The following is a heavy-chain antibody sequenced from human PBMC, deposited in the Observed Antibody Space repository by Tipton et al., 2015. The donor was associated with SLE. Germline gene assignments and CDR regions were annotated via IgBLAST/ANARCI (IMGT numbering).Heavy chain of an antibody. CDR1: GGSINSYY. Sequence: TLSLTCTVSGGSINSYYWTWVRQPAGKGLEWIGHFHSSGILNYNPSLKSRVIISVDMSKNELSLSLTSVTAADTAVYYCARVGVTNVFESWGRGTLVTVSS. D-gene: IGHD1-26*01. V-gene: IGHV4-4*08. CDR2: FHSSGIL. J-gene: IGHJ4*02. CDR3: ARVGVTNVFES.